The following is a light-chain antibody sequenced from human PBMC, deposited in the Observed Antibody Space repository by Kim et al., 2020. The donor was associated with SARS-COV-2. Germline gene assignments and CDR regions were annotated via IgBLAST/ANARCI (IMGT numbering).Light chain of an antibody. CDR3: ATWDDSLSAWV. J-gene: IGLJ3*02. V-gene: IGLV1-47*01. CDR2: RTN. CDR1: SSNIAINY. Sequence: ELTQPPSASGTPGQRVTISCSGSSSNIAINYVYWYQQIPGTAPKLLISRTNQRPSGVPDRFSGSKSGPSASLAISGLRSEDEADYYCATWDDSLSAWVFGGGTQLTVL.